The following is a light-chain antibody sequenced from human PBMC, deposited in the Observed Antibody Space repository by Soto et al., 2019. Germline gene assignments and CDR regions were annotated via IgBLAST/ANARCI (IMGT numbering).Light chain of an antibody. J-gene: IGKJ1*01. CDR1: QSVGSS. CDR2: GAT. Sequence: ETVMTQSPATLSVSPGEGATLSCRASQSVGSSLAWYQHKPGQAPRLLIYGATTRATGIPARFSGSGYGAEFTLTINSLQSDDFALYYCLQYSNGPRTFGKGTKV. V-gene: IGKV3-15*01. CDR3: LQYSNGPRT.